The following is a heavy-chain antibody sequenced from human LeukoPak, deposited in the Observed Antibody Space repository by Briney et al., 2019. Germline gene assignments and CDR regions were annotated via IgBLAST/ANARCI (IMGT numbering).Heavy chain of an antibody. CDR3: ARARILRYFDWQYYYYGMDV. CDR2: IYYSGST. Sequence: PSETLSLTCTVSGGSISSYYWSWIRQPPGKGLEWIGYIYYSGSTNYNPSLKSRVTISVDTSKNQFSLKLSSVTAADTAVYYCARARILRYFDWQYYYYGMDVWGQGTTVTVSS. D-gene: IGHD3-9*01. CDR1: GGSISSYY. V-gene: IGHV4-59*12. J-gene: IGHJ6*02.